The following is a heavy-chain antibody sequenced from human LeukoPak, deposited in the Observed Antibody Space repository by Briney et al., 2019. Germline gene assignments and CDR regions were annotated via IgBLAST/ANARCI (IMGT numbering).Heavy chain of an antibody. D-gene: IGHD3-22*01. J-gene: IGHJ4*02. V-gene: IGHV1-18*01. CDR3: ARGAGGYDSSGYSDY. Sequence: ASVKVSCKASGYTFTSYGISWVRQAPGQGLEWMGWISAYNGNTNYAQKLQGRVTMTTDTSTSTAYMELSSLRSEDTAVYYCARGAGGYDSSGYSDYWGQGTLVTVSS. CDR2: ISAYNGNT. CDR1: GYTFTSYG.